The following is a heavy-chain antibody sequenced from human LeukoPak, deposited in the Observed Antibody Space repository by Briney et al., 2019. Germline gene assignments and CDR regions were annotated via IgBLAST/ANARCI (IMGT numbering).Heavy chain of an antibody. CDR2: ISGSGGST. J-gene: IGHJ4*02. Sequence: PGGSLRLSCAASGFTFSSYAMSWVRQAPGKGLEWVSAISGSGGSTYYADSVKGRFTISRDNSKNTLYLQMNSLRSEDTAVYYCAKGGNYYGSGTPMGYWGQGTLVTVSS. CDR3: AKGGNYYGSGTPMGY. D-gene: IGHD3-10*01. CDR1: GFTFSSYA. V-gene: IGHV3-23*01.